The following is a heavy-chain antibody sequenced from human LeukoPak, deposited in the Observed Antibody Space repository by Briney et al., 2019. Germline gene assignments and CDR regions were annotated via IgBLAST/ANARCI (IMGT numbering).Heavy chain of an antibody. V-gene: IGHV3-33*01. D-gene: IGHD3-10*01. CDR3: ARETPPGYYGSGPSYYYYGMDV. CDR2: IWYDGSNK. J-gene: IGHJ6*01. CDR1: GFTFSSCG. Sequence: GRSLRLSCAASGFTFSSCGMHGVRQAPGKGLEWVAVIWYDGSNKYYADSVKGRFTISRDNSKNTLYLQVNSLRAEDTAVYYCARETPPGYYGSGPSYYYYGMDVWGQGTTVTVSS.